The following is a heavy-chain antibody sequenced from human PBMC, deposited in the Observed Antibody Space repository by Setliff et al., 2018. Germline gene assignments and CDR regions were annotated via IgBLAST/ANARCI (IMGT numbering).Heavy chain of an antibody. Sequence: SETLSLTCTVSGGSISSSGYYWGWIRQPPGKGLEWVATIYSSGSSYFNPSLKSRVTTSVDTSKNQLSLNLNSVTAADTAVYYCARFQVATIKAYWGQGTLVTVSS. D-gene: IGHD5-12*01. J-gene: IGHJ4*02. V-gene: IGHV4-39*07. CDR1: GGSISSSGYY. CDR2: IYSSGSS. CDR3: ARFQVATIKAY.